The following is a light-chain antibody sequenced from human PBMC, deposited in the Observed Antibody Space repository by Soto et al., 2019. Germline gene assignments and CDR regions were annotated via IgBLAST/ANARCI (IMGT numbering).Light chain of an antibody. Sequence: EIVMTQSPATLSVSPGERATLSCRASQSISNSLAWYQQKPGRAPRLLIYGASARATGLPARFSGSGSGTEFTLTNSSLQSEDFAVYYCQQYYSCPLSFGGGTKVEI. CDR2: GAS. V-gene: IGKV3-15*01. J-gene: IGKJ4*01. CDR3: QQYYSCPLS. CDR1: QSISNS.